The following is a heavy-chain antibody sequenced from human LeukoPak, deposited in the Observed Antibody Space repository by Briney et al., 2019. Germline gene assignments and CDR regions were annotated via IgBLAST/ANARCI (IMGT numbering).Heavy chain of an antibody. CDR1: GFTFSSYS. Sequence: TGGSLRLSCAASGFTFSSYSMNWVRQAPGKGLEWVSYISSSSSTIYYADSVKGRFTISRDNAKNSLYLQMNSLRAEDTAVYYCAREVTGTRRGFDPWGQGTLVTVSS. CDR3: AREVTGTRRGFDP. CDR2: ISSSSSTI. D-gene: IGHD1-20*01. J-gene: IGHJ5*02. V-gene: IGHV3-48*01.